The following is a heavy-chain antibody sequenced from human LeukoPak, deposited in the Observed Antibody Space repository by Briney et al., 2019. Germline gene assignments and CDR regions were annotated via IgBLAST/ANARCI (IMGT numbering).Heavy chain of an antibody. D-gene: IGHD6-6*01. CDR3: ARAGGEYSSSIYYYYYMDV. Sequence: SETLSLTCTVSGGSISSYYWSWIRQPAGKGLEWIGRTYTSGSTNYNPSLKSRVTMSVDTSKNQFSLKLSSVTAADTAVYYCARAGGEYSSSIYYYYYMDVWGKGTTVTVSS. CDR2: TYTSGST. J-gene: IGHJ6*03. V-gene: IGHV4-4*07. CDR1: GGSISSYY.